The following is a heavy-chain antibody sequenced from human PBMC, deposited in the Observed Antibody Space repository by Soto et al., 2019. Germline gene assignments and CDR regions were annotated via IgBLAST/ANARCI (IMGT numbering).Heavy chain of an antibody. J-gene: IGHJ4*02. V-gene: IGHV3-30*18. CDR3: AKVKPHMIVVVITDY. D-gene: IGHD3-22*01. CDR2: ISYDGSNK. Sequence: PGGSLRLSCAASGFTFSSYGKHWVRQAPGKGLEWVAVISYDGSNKYYADSVKGRFTISRDNSKNTLYLQMNSLRAEDTAVYYCAKVKPHMIVVVITDYWGQGTLVTVYS. CDR1: GFTFSSYG.